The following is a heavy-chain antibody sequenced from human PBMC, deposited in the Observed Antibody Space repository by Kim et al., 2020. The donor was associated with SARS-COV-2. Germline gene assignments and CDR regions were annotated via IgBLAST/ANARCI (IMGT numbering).Heavy chain of an antibody. J-gene: IGHJ4*02. CDR2: T. V-gene: IGHV5-10-1*01. CDR3: ARLEIYGSGDY. D-gene: IGHD3-10*01. Sequence: TNYSPSFQGHVTISADKSISTAYLQWSSLKASDTAMYYCARLEIYGSGDYWGQGTLVTVSS.